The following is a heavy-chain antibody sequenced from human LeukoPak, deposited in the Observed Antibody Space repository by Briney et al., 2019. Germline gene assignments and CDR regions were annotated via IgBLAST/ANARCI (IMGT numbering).Heavy chain of an antibody. CDR3: ARALPRSGARIDY. Sequence: GGSLRLSCAASGFTFSSYRMNWVRQAPGKGLEWVSYISNSSNTIYYADSVKGRFTISRDNAKNSLYLQMDSLRAEDTSVYYCARALPRSGARIDYWGQGTLVTVSS. CDR2: ISNSSNTI. J-gene: IGHJ4*02. CDR1: GFTFSSYR. D-gene: IGHD5-12*01. V-gene: IGHV3-48*04.